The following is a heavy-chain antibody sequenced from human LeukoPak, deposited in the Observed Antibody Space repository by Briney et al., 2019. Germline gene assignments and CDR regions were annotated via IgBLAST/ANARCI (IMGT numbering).Heavy chain of an antibody. CDR1: GGTFSSYA. D-gene: IGHD4-17*01. CDR3: ARWAGDYTQNPFDP. V-gene: IGHV1-69*13. Sequence: ASVKVSCKASGGTFSSYAISWVRQAPGQGLEWMGGIIPIFGTANYAQKFQGRVTITADESTSTAYMELSSLRSEDTAVYYCARWAGDYTQNPFDPWGQGTLVTVSS. J-gene: IGHJ5*02. CDR2: IIPIFGTA.